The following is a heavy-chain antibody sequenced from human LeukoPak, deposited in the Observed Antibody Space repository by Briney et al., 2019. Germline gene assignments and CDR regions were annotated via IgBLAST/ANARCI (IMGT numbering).Heavy chain of an antibody. Sequence: SQTLSLICTVSGGSISSGDYYWSWIRQPPGKGLEWIGYIYYSGSTYYNPSLKSRVTISVDTSKNQFSLKLSSVTAADTAVYYCARRLRDTAFDIWGQGTMVTVSS. D-gene: IGHD5-12*01. J-gene: IGHJ3*02. V-gene: IGHV4-30-4*01. CDR2: IYYSGST. CDR1: GGSISSGDYY. CDR3: ARRLRDTAFDI.